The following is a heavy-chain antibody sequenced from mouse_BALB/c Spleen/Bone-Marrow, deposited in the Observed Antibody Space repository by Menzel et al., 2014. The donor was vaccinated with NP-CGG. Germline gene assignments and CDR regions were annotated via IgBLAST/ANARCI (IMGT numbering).Heavy chain of an antibody. CDR3: ARQLGPPYSMDY. CDR1: GYTFTSYW. J-gene: IGHJ4*01. V-gene: IGHV1-69*02. CDR2: IDPSDSET. Sequence: QVQLQQSGAELVKPGAPVKLSCTASGYTFTSYWMNWVKQRPGRGLEWIGRIDPSDSETHYNQKFKDKATLTVGKSSSTAYIQLSSLTSDDSAVYFCARQLGPPYSMDYWGQGPPGTVPS. D-gene: IGHD3-1*01.